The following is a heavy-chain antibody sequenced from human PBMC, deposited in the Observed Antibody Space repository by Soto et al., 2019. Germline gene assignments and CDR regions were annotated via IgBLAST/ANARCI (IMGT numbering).Heavy chain of an antibody. Sequence: PSETLSLTCTVSGDSIGSGNKYWSWIRQAPGKGLEWIGYIFSSGTTYYNPSLKSRLTMSLDTSQNQFSLKLNSVTAADTAVYFCARGSTYYYDSSGYYGGWFDPWGQGPMVTASS. J-gene: IGHJ5*02. CDR2: IFSSGTT. CDR3: ARGSTYYYDSSGYYGGWFDP. CDR1: GDSIGSGNKY. D-gene: IGHD3-22*01. V-gene: IGHV4-30-4*02.